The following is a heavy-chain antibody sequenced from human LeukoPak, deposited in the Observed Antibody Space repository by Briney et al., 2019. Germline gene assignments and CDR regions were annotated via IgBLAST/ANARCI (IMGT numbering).Heavy chain of an antibody. CDR2: IYSGGST. D-gene: IGHD5-18*01. J-gene: IGHJ4*02. CDR1: GFTVSSNY. V-gene: IGHV3-53*01. CDR3: AKIGGYSYGLVDY. Sequence: PGGALRLSCATSGFTVSSNYMSWVRQAPGKGLEWVSVIYSGGSTYYADSVKGRFTISRDNSKNTLYLQMNSLRAEDTAVYYCAKIGGYSYGLVDYWGQGTLVTVSS.